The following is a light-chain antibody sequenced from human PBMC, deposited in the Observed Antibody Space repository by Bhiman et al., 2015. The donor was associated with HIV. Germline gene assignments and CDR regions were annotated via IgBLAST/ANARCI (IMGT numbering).Light chain of an antibody. V-gene: IGLV2-23*02. J-gene: IGLJ2*01. Sequence: QSALTQPASVSGSPGQSITISCTGTSSDVGNYNLVSWYQLHPGKAPKLMIFEVTKRPSGVSNRFSGSKSGNTASLTISGLQAEDEADYYCQSYDTILSAVVFGGGTRLTVL. CDR3: QSYDTILSAVV. CDR2: EVT. CDR1: SSDVGNYNL.